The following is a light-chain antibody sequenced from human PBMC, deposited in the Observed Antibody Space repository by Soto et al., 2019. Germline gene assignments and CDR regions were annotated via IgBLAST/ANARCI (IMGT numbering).Light chain of an antibody. CDR3: QQYSSFSRT. CDR1: QTIRNG. Sequence: IQMTQSPSSVSASVGDSVTITCRASQTIRNGLAWYQQKPGKAPELLIYDASTLESGVPSRFSGSGSGTEFSLTISSLQPDDFATFYCQQYSSFSRTFGQGTKV. V-gene: IGKV1-5*01. J-gene: IGKJ1*01. CDR2: DAS.